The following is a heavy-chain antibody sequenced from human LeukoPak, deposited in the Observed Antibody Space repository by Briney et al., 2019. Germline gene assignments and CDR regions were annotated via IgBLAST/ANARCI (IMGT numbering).Heavy chain of an antibody. CDR2: LSVGGTT. CDR3: AKWGDYDILTGYYDPDY. CDR1: GFTFRNYA. Sequence: GGSLRLSCAASGFTFRNYAMSWVRQAPGKGLEWVSTLSVGGTTYYADSVRGRFTIPRDNSKNTLYLQMNSLRAEDTAVYYCAKWGDYDILTGYYDPDYWGQGTLVTVSS. J-gene: IGHJ4*02. V-gene: IGHV3-23*01. D-gene: IGHD3-9*01.